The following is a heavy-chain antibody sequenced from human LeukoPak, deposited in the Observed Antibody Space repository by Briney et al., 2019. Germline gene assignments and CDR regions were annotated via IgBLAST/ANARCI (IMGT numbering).Heavy chain of an antibody. Sequence: SETLSLTCSVSGGFNTHYYWSWIRQPPGKGLEWIGRIYTSGSTNYNPSLKSRVTMSVDTSKNQFSLKLSSVTAADTAVYYCAREMRGAVAGSFDYWGQGTLVTVSS. D-gene: IGHD6-19*01. CDR1: GGFNTHYY. CDR2: IYTSGST. CDR3: AREMRGAVAGSFDY. J-gene: IGHJ4*02. V-gene: IGHV4-4*07.